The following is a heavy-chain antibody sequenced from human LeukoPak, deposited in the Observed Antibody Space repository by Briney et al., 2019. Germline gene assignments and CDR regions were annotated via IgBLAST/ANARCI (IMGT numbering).Heavy chain of an antibody. V-gene: IGHV3-30*02. CDR1: GFTFSSYG. Sequence: PGGSLRLSCAASGFTFSSYGMHWVRQAPGKGLEWVAVIWYDGSNKYYADSVKGRFTISRDNSKNTLYLQMNSLRAEDTAVYYCAKETRIGTPDYWGQGTLVTVSS. CDR2: IWYDGSNK. D-gene: IGHD6-13*01. J-gene: IGHJ4*02. CDR3: AKETRIGTPDY.